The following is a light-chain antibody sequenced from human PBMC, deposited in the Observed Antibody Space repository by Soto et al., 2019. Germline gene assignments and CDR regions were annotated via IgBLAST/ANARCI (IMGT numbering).Light chain of an antibody. J-gene: IGKJ1*01. CDR1: QSVTTN. V-gene: IGKV3-15*01. CDR3: QQYDSLVT. Sequence: MTQSPATLSVSPGERASLSCRASQSVTTNLAWYQHKPGQAPRVLIHGASTRATGIPARFSGSGSGTEFTPTISSLQSEDFAVYYCQQYDSLVTFGQGTKVDIK. CDR2: GAS.